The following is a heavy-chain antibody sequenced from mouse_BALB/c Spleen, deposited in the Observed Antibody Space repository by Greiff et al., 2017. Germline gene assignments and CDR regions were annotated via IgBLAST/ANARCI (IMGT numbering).Heavy chain of an antibody. D-gene: IGHD1-1*01. V-gene: IGHV2-2*02. CDR3: ASLTGDYAMDY. Sequence: VQLVESGPGLVQPSQSLSITCTVSGFSLTSYGVHWVRQSPGKGLEWLGVIWSGGSTDYNAAFISRLSISKDNSKSQVFFKMNSLQANDTAIYYCASLTGDYAMDYWGQGTSVTVSS. J-gene: IGHJ4*01. CDR2: IWSGGST. CDR1: GFSLTSYG.